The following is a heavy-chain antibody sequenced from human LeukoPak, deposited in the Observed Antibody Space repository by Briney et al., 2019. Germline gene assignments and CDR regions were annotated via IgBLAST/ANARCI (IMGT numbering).Heavy chain of an antibody. CDR3: ARGTSPQIAVTYYFDY. J-gene: IGHJ4*02. CDR1: GFSFSSYW. Sequence: GGSLRLSCAASGFSFSSYWMSWVRQAPGKGLEWVANINQDGSEKYYVDSVKGRFTISRDNAKNSLYLQMNSLRAEDTAVYYCARGTSPQIAVTYYFDYWGQGTLITVSS. V-gene: IGHV3-7*01. CDR2: INQDGSEK. D-gene: IGHD6-19*01.